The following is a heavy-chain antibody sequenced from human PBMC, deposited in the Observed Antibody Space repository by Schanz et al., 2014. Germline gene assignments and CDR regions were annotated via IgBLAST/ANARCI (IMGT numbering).Heavy chain of an antibody. CDR2: ISGSGGTT. D-gene: IGHD2-2*01. CDR1: GFTFSSYA. V-gene: IGHV3-23*04. CDR3: AKDLLYGAPMPLNHLDY. J-gene: IGHJ4*02. Sequence: VQLVESGGGLVKPGGSLRLSCAASGFTFSSYAMSWVRQAPGRGLEWVSGISGSGGTTHYADSVEGRFTISRVNSKNTLYLQMNSLRAEDTAVYYCAKDLLYGAPMPLNHLDYWGQGTLVTVSS.